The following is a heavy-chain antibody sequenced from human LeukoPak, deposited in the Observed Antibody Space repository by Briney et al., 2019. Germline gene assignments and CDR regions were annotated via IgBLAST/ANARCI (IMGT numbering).Heavy chain of an antibody. Sequence: PSETLSLACTVSRGSISSYYWSWIRQPAGKGLEWIGRIYTSGSTNYNPSLKSRVTMSVDTSKNQFSLKLSSVTAADTAVYYCARDPANGSFDYWGQGTLVTVSS. CDR1: RGSISSYY. J-gene: IGHJ4*02. V-gene: IGHV4-4*07. CDR2: IYTSGST. CDR3: ARDPANGSFDY. D-gene: IGHD2-8*01.